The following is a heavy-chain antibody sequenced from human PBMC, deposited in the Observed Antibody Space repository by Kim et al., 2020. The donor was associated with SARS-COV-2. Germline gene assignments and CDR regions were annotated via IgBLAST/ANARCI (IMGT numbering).Heavy chain of an antibody. D-gene: IGHD3-10*01. CDR1: GFTFSSYD. V-gene: IGHV3-13*01. Sequence: GGSLRLSCAASGFTFSSYDMHWVRQATGKGLEWVSAIGTAGDTYYPGSVKGRFTISRENAKNSLYLQMNSLRAGDTAVYCCARGGSMVRGVPLDYWGQGTLVTVSS. CDR3: ARGGSMVRGVPLDY. J-gene: IGHJ4*02. CDR2: IGTAGDT.